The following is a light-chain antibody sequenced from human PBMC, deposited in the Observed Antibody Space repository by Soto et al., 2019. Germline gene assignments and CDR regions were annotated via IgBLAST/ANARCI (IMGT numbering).Light chain of an antibody. CDR1: SSDVGGYNY. V-gene: IGLV2-14*01. J-gene: IGLJ1*01. CDR2: DVS. CDR3: NSYTSSSTPYV. Sequence: HSVLTQPASVSGSPGQSSTISCTGTSSDVGGYNYVSWYQQHPGKAPKLMIYDVSNRPSGVSNRFSGSKSGNTASLTISGLQAEDEADYYCNSYTSSSTPYVFGTGTKVTVL.